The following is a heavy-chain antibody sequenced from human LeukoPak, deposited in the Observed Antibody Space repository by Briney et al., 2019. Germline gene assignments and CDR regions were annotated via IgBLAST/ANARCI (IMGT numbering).Heavy chain of an antibody. V-gene: IGHV3-74*01. CDR1: GFTFSSYW. CDR3: TKGGTTLFDY. Sequence: PGGSLGLSCAASGFTFSSYWLHWVRQAPGKGLVWVSRINSDGSSSSYADSVKGRFTISRDNAKNTLYLQMNSLRAEDTAVYYCTKGGTTLFDYWGQGTLVTVSS. J-gene: IGHJ4*02. CDR2: INSDGSSS. D-gene: IGHD1-1*01.